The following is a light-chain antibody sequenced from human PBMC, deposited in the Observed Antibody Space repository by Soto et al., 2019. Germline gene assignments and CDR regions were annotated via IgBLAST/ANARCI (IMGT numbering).Light chain of an antibody. CDR3: QQYNNWLIT. CDR2: GAS. CDR1: QSVGSD. J-gene: IGKJ5*01. V-gene: IGKV3-15*01. Sequence: EIMMTQSPATLSVSPGEGATLACRASQSVGSDLAWYQQKPGQAPRLLIYGASTRATGIPARFSGSGSGTEFTLVISSLQSEDFAVYYCQQYNNWLITFGQGTRLEIK.